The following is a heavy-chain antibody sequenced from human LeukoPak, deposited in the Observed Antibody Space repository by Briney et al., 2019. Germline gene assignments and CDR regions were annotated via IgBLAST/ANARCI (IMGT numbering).Heavy chain of an antibody. CDR2: FDPEDGVT. CDR3: ATGLRGTIFGGVSHPDWYFDL. CDR1: GYTLTELS. D-gene: IGHD3-3*01. Sequence: ASMKVCCTVSGYTLTELSMHWVRQAPGNGLEWMGGFDPEDGVTIYAQKFQGRVTMTEDTSTDTAYMELSSLRSEDTAVYYCATGLRGTIFGGVSHPDWYFDLWGRGTLVTVSS. V-gene: IGHV1-24*01. J-gene: IGHJ2*01.